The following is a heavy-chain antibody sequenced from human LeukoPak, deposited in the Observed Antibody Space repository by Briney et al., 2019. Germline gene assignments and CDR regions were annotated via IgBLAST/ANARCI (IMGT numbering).Heavy chain of an antibody. J-gene: IGHJ5*02. CDR1: GGTFSSYA. CDR3: ARGRVVAATSWFDP. V-gene: IGHV1-69*13. D-gene: IGHD2-15*01. Sequence: GASVKVSCKASGGTFSSYAISWVRQAPGQGLEWMGGIIPIFGTATYAQKFQGRVTITADESTSTAYMALSSLRSEDTAVYYCARGRVVAATSWFDPWGQGTLVTVSS. CDR2: IIPIFGTA.